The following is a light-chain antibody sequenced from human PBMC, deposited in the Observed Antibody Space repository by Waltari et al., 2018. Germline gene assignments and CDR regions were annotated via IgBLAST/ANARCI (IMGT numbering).Light chain of an antibody. CDR3: QHYDSYSAT. J-gene: IGKJ4*02. CDR1: QSITSW. Sequence: DIQMTQPPSTLSASVGARVTITCRASQSITSWLAWYQQKAGKAPKLLIYKASILESGVPSRFSGGGSGTEFTLTISSLQPDDFATYYCQHYDSYSATFGRGTKVEIK. CDR2: KAS. V-gene: IGKV1-5*03.